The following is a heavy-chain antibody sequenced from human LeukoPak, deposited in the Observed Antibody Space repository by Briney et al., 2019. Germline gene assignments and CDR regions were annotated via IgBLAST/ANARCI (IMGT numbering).Heavy chain of an antibody. J-gene: IGHJ4*02. CDR2: TYYSGST. Sequence: SETLSLTCTVSGGSISSYYWSWIRQPPGKGLEWIGYTYYSGSTNYNPSLKSRVTISVDTSKNQFSLKLSSVTAADTAVYYCARDSGTGYYFDYWGQGTLVTVSS. D-gene: IGHD2-8*02. V-gene: IGHV4-59*01. CDR3: ARDSGTGYYFDY. CDR1: GGSISSYY.